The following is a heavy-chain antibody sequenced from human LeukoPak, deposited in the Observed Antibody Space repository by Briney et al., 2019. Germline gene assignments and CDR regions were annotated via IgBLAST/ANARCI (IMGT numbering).Heavy chain of an antibody. Sequence: GGSLRLSCAASGFTFSSYAMSWVRQAPGKGLEWVANIKQDASEKYYVESVMGRFTLSRDNAKNSLYLQMNSLTGEDTAVYYCTRFDYFGSGGLFDYWGQGILVTVSS. CDR1: GFTFSSYA. CDR2: IKQDASEK. CDR3: TRFDYFGSGGLFDY. V-gene: IGHV3-7*01. J-gene: IGHJ4*02. D-gene: IGHD3-10*01.